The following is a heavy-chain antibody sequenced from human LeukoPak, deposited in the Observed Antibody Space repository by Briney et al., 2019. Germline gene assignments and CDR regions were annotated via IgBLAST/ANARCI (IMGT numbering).Heavy chain of an antibody. D-gene: IGHD6-13*01. CDR1: GDSVSSPSAA. V-gene: IGHV6-1*01. Sequence: SQTLSLTCAISGDSVSSPSAAWNWLRQSPSRGLEWLGRTYYRSKWYNDYAVSVKSRITINPDTSKNQFSLQLNSVTPEDTAVYYCARDPIAAAGTYYYYGMDVWGQGTTVTVSS. CDR2: TYYRSKWYN. CDR3: ARDPIAAAGTYYYYGMDV. J-gene: IGHJ6*02.